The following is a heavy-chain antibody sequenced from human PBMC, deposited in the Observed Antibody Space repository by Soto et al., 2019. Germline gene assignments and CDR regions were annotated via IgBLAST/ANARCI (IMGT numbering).Heavy chain of an antibody. V-gene: IGHV3-23*01. CDR1: GFTFSNYA. D-gene: IGHD3-22*01. Sequence: EVQLLESGGGLVQPGGSLRLSCAASGFTFSNYAMSWVRQAPGKGLEWVSGISGSGGSTHYADSVKGRFTISRDNSKNTLYVQMNSLRAEDTAVYYCAKDTYYSDSGGYYGDAFDIWGQGTRVTVSS. CDR3: AKDTYYSDSGGYYGDAFDI. J-gene: IGHJ3*02. CDR2: ISGSGGST.